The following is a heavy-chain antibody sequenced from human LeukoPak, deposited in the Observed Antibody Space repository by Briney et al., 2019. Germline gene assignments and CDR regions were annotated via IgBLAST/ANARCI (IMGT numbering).Heavy chain of an antibody. CDR1: GYSFTTYW. D-gene: IGHD3-10*01. Sequence: GESLKISCEASGYSFTTYWIGWVRQMPGKGLEWMGIIYPGDSDTRYSPSFQGQVTISADKCINTAYLQWSSLKASDTAMYYCARQHGSGSYYSRAIDYWGQGTLVTVSS. J-gene: IGHJ4*02. CDR3: ARQHGSGSYYSRAIDY. V-gene: IGHV5-51*01. CDR2: IYPGDSDT.